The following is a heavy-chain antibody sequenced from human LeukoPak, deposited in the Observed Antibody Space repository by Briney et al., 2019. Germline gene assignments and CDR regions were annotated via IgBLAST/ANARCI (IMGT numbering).Heavy chain of an antibody. D-gene: IGHD6-13*01. Sequence: KPSETLSLTCTVSGGSISSYYWSWIRQPAGKGLEWIGRIYTSGSTNYNPSLKSRVTMSVDTSKNQFSLKLSSVTAADTAVYYCARGIAALGTLSFDYWGQGTLVTVSP. CDR1: GGSISSYY. CDR3: ARGIAALGTLSFDY. J-gene: IGHJ4*02. CDR2: IYTSGST. V-gene: IGHV4-4*07.